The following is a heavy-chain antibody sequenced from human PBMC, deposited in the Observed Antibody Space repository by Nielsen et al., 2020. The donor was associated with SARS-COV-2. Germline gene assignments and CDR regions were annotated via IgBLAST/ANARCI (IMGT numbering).Heavy chain of an antibody. D-gene: IGHD5-24*01. J-gene: IGHJ4*02. CDR1: GFTFSDYY. CDR2: ITSSSTYT. V-gene: IGHV3-11*05. CDR3: AREGRKLPLDY. Sequence: GESLKISCVGSGFTFSDYYMSWVRQAPGKGLEWVSYITSSSTYTNYADSVKGRFTISRDNAKNSLSLQMHSLRAEDTAVYYCAREGRKLPLDYWGRGTLVTVSS.